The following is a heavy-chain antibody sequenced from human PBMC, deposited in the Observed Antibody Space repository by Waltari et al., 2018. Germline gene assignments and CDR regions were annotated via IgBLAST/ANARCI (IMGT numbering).Heavy chain of an antibody. CDR1: GYSISRGYY. CDR3: ARDFRYGDCYFDY. J-gene: IGHJ4*02. CDR2: IYHSGST. Sequence: QVQLQESGPGLVKPSETLSLTCAVSGYSISRGYYWGWIRQPPGKGLEWIGSIYHSGSTYYNPSLKSRVTISVDTSKNQFSLKLSSVTAADTAVYYCARDFRYGDCYFDYWGQGTLVTVSS. D-gene: IGHD4-17*01. V-gene: IGHV4-38-2*02.